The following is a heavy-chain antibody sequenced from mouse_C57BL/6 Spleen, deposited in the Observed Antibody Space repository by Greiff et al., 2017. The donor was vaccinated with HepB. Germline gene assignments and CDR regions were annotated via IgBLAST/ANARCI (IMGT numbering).Heavy chain of an antibody. CDR2: ISSGSSTI. CDR1: GFTFSDYG. D-gene: IGHD1-1*01. J-gene: IGHJ2*01. Sequence: VQLVESGGGLVKPGGSLKLSCAASGFTFSDYGMHWVRQAPEKGLEWVAYISSGSSTIYYADTVKGRFTISRDNAKNTLFLQMTSLRSEDTAMYYCARPYYGSSYGYFDYWGQGTTLTVSS. V-gene: IGHV5-17*01. CDR3: ARPYYGSSYGYFDY.